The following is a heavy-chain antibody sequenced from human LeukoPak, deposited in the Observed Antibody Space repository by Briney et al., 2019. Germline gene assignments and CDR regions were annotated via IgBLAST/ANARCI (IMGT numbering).Heavy chain of an antibody. V-gene: IGHV3-23*01. J-gene: IGHJ4*02. CDR1: GFTFSSYG. CDR2: IRGSGDIT. D-gene: IGHD3-10*01. Sequence: GGSLRLSCAASGFTFSSYGMSWVRQAPGKGLEWVSGIRGSGDITFYTDSVKGRFTISRDNSKNTLYLQMNSLRAEDTAVYYCAKLTYGSGTYGAFDYWGQGTLVTVST. CDR3: AKLTYGSGTYGAFDY.